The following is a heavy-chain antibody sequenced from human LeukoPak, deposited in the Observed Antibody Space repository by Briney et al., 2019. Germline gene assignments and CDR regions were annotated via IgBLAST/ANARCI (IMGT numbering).Heavy chain of an antibody. CDR2: ISFDGTHD. J-gene: IGHJ4*02. V-gene: IGHV3-30*04. D-gene: IGHD5-18*01. Sequence: QPGGSLRLSCAASGFTFSSYAIHWVRQAPGKGLEWVAVISFDGTHDFYADSVKGRFTISRDNSKNTLYLQMNSLRAEDTAVYYCATLPNYSYGHPYYFDSWGQGTLVTVSS. CDR3: ATLPNYSYGHPYYFDS. CDR1: GFTFSSYA.